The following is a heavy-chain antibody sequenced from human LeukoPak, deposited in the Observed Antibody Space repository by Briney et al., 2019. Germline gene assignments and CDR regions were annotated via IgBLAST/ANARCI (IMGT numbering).Heavy chain of an antibody. V-gene: IGHV3-66*01. D-gene: IGHD5-12*01. Sequence: GGSLRLSCAASGFTVSSNYMSWVRQAPGQGLEWVSVIYSGGSSYYADSVKGRFTISRDNSKNTVYLQMNSLRVEDTAVYYCARGMGGYGGYDYWGREPWSPSPQ. CDR1: GFTVSSNY. CDR2: IYSGGSS. CDR3: ARGMGGYGGYDY. J-gene: IGHJ4*02.